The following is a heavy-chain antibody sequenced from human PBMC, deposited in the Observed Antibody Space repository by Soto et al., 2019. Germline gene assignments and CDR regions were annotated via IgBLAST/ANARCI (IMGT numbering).Heavy chain of an antibody. CDR1: GGTFSSYA. D-gene: IGHD5-12*01. CDR3: ARTGYGWNDHSGYGN. CDR2: IIPIFGTA. Sequence: SVKVSCKASGGTFSSYAISWVRQAPGQGLEWMGGIIPIFGTANYAQKFQGRVTITADESTSTAYMELSSLRSEDTAVYYCARTGYGWNDHSGYGNWGQGTLVTVSS. V-gene: IGHV1-69*13. J-gene: IGHJ4*02.